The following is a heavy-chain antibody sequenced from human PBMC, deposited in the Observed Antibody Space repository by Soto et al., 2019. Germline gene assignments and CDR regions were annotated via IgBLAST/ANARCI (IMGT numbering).Heavy chain of an antibody. CDR3: AKESGVGYNLQCYFDY. CDR2: MAYDGRIK. J-gene: IGHJ4*02. D-gene: IGHD5-12*01. V-gene: IGHV3-30*18. CDR1: GFTFSSYG. Sequence: QVQLVESGGGVVQPGRSLRLSCTASGFTFSSYGMHWVRQAPGKGLEWVAVMAYDGRIKYYADSVKGRFTISRDNSKKTLYLQMNSLRAEDTAVYYCAKESGVGYNLQCYFDYWGQGTLVTVSS.